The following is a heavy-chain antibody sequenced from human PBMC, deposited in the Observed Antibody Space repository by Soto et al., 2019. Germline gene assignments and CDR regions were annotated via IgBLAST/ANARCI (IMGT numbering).Heavy chain of an antibody. CDR1: GFTFSSYA. V-gene: IGHV3-23*01. J-gene: IGHJ4*02. Sequence: GGSLRLSCAASGFTFSSYAMSWVRQAPGKGLEWVSAISGSGGSTYYADSVKGRFTISRDNSKNTLYLQMNSLRAEDTAVYYCAKNLAVTIFGVVIIRNDDDPLDYWGQGTLVTVSS. CDR2: ISGSGGST. D-gene: IGHD3-3*01. CDR3: AKNLAVTIFGVVIIRNDDDPLDY.